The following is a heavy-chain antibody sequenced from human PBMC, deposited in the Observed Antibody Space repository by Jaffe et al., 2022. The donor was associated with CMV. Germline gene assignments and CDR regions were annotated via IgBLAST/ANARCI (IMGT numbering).Heavy chain of an antibody. CDR3: AKDKAPGYCSGGSCHHLQYGMDV. D-gene: IGHD2-15*01. V-gene: IGHV3-43*01. CDR2: ISWDGGST. CDR1: GFTFDDYT. Sequence: EVQLVESGGVVVQPGGSLRLSCAASGFTFDDYTMHWVRQAPGKGLEWVSLISWDGGSTYYADSVKGRFTISRDNSKNSLYLQMNSLRTEDTALYYCAKDKAPGYCSGGSCHHLQYGMDVWGQGTTVTVSS. J-gene: IGHJ6*02.